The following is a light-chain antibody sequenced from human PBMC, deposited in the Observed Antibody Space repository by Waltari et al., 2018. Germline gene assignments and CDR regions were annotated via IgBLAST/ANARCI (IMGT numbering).Light chain of an antibody. CDR2: WAS. CDR3: QQYYSAPLT. V-gene: IGKV4-1*01. CDR1: QSVLSSSNNKNY. Sequence: DIVMTQSPDSLAVSLGERATINCKSSQSVLSSSNNKNYLAWFQQKPGQPPNLLIYWASTRESGVPYRFSGSGSGTDFTLTISSLQAEDVAVYYCQQYYSAPLTFGGGTKVEIK. J-gene: IGKJ4*01.